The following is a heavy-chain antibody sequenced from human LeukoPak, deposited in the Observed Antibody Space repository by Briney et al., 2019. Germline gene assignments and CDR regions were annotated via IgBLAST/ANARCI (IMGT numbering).Heavy chain of an antibody. CDR2: INAGNGNT. Sequence: PGRSLRLSCAASGYTFTSYAMHWVRQAPGQRLEWMGWINAGNGNTKYSQKFQGRVTITRDTSASTAYMKLSSLRSEDTAVYYCARDGTGDFSFDYWGQGTLVTVSS. CDR3: ARDGTGDFSFDY. J-gene: IGHJ4*02. D-gene: IGHD7-27*01. V-gene: IGHV1-3*01. CDR1: GYTFTSYA.